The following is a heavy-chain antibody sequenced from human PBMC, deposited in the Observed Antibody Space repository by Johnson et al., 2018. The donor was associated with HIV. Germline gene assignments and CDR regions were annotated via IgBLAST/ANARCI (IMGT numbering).Heavy chain of an antibody. CDR3: AKDPRIAAAGTEGAFDI. D-gene: IGHD6-13*01. V-gene: IGHV3-30*04. J-gene: IGHJ3*02. CDR1: GFTFSSYA. CDR2: ISYDGSNK. Sequence: VQVVESGGGVVQPGRSLRLSCAASGFTFSSYAMHWVRQAPGKGLEWVAVISYDGSNKYYADSVKGRFTISRDNSKNTLYLQMNSLGAEDTAGYYCAKDPRIAAAGTEGAFDIWGQGTMVTVSS.